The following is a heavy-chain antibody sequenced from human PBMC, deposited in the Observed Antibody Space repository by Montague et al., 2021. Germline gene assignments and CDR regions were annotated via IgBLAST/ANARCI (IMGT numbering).Heavy chain of an antibody. D-gene: IGHD1-26*01. CDR2: IYHGTT. J-gene: IGHJ5*02. CDR1: GDSISSKYF. Sequence: SETLSLTCTVSGDSISSKYFWSWVRQPLGKVLEWIGDIYHGTTSYSPSLKGRLTVSMDTSKNQFSLKLSSVTAADTAIYYCAVGSESAWELLHHWGQGILVTVSS. V-gene: IGHV4-4*02. CDR3: AVGSESAWELLHH.